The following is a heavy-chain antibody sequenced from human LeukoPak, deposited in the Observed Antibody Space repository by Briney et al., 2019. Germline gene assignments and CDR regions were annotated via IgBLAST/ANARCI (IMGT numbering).Heavy chain of an antibody. D-gene: IGHD3-3*01. J-gene: IGHJ6*02. Sequence: GASVNVSCTASGYTFTSYDINWVRQATGQGLEWMGWMDPNSGNTGYAQKFQGRVTMTRNTSISTAYMELSSLRSEDTAVYYCARGKEHTRVLRFLEWLLYGMDVWGQGTTVTVSS. V-gene: IGHV1-8*01. CDR1: GYTFTSYD. CDR3: ARGKEHTRVLRFLEWLLYGMDV. CDR2: MDPNSGNT.